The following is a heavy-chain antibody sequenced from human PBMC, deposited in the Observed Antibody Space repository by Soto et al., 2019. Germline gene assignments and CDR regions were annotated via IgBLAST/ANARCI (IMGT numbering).Heavy chain of an antibody. CDR2: IIPIFGTA. V-gene: IGHV1-69*13. CDR3: ARIDYYDSSGYLGYFDY. Sequence: SVKVSCKASGGTFSSYAISWLRQAPGQGLEWMGGIIPIFGTANYAQKFQGRVTITADESTSTAYMELSSLRSEDTAVYYCARIDYYDSSGYLGYFDYWGQGTLVTVSS. D-gene: IGHD3-22*01. CDR1: GGTFSSYA. J-gene: IGHJ4*02.